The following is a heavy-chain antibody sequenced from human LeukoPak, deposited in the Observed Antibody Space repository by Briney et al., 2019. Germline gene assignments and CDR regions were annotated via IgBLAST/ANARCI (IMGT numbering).Heavy chain of an antibody. CDR2: ISGSSSNI. J-gene: IGHJ4*02. D-gene: IGHD5-12*01. V-gene: IGHV3-48*02. Sequence: GGSLRLSCAASEFXFSSYSINWVRQAPGKGLEWVSYISGSSSNIYYAESVKGRFTISRDNAKNSLYLQMNSLRDEDTAVYYCASPHSGYGWGLGTLVTVSS. CDR1: EFXFSSYS. CDR3: ASPHSGYG.